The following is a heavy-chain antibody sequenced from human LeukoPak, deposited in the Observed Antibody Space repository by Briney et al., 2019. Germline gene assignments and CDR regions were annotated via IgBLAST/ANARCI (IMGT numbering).Heavy chain of an antibody. D-gene: IGHD5-18*01. CDR3: AKSHSYGFDY. CDR2: IKQDGSDK. CDR1: GFTFSSYW. Sequence: PGGSLRLSCAASGFTFSSYWMSWVRQAPGKGLEWVANIKQDGSDKYYVDPVKGRFTISRDNAKNSLYLQMNSLRAEDTAVYYCAKSHSYGFDYWGQGTLVTVSS. J-gene: IGHJ4*02. V-gene: IGHV3-7*01.